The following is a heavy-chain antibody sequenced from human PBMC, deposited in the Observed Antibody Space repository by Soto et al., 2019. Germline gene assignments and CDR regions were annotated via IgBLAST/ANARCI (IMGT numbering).Heavy chain of an antibody. CDR3: ARDVAAPRVNWFDP. V-gene: IGHV1-3*01. J-gene: IGHJ5*02. CDR1: GYPFTSYA. CDR2: INAGNGNT. D-gene: IGHD6-6*01. Sequence: ASVKLSCKASGYPFTSYAIHWVRQAPGQRLEWMGWINAGNGNTKYSQKFQGRVTITRDTSASTAYMELSSLRSEDTAVYYCARDVAAPRVNWFDPWGQGTLVTVSS.